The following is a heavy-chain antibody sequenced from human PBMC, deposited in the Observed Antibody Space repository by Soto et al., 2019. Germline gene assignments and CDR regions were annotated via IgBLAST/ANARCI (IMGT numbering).Heavy chain of an antibody. CDR3: ARLSGTASSPYGMDV. J-gene: IGHJ6*02. CDR1: GYXFTSYL. Sequence: PXEXLKISCKGSGYXFTSYLIGWVRHMPGKGLEWMGIIHPGDSVTRYSPSFQGQVTISADKSIRSAYLQWSSMRASDTAIYYCARLSGTASSPYGMDVWGQGTTVTVSS. V-gene: IGHV5-51*01. D-gene: IGHD1-1*01. CDR2: IHPGDSVT.